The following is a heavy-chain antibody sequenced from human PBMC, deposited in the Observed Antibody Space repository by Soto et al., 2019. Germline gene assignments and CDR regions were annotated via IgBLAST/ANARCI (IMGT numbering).Heavy chain of an antibody. D-gene: IGHD2-15*01. J-gene: IGHJ4*02. V-gene: IGHV3-64*01. CDR2: ISTDGGST. Sequence: GGSLRLSCAASGFTFTSYAMHWVRQAPGKGLEYVSAISTDGGSTYYANSVKGRFTISRDNSKNTLHLQMGSLRAEDMAVYYCARRYCSGGSCYYPYDYWGQGTLVTVSS. CDR1: GFTFTSYA. CDR3: ARRYCSGGSCYYPYDY.